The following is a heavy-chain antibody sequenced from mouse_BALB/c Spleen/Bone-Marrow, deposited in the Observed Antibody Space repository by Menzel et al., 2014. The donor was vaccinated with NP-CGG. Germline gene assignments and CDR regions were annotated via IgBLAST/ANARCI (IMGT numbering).Heavy chain of an antibody. Sequence: EVQVVESGGGLVQPGGSRKLSCAASGFTFSSFGMHWVRQAPEKGLEWVAYISSGSSTIYYADTVKGRFTISRDNPKNTLFLRMTSLRSEDTAMYYCARDVPLYDVGYFDYWGHGTTLTVSS. CDR2: ISSGSSTI. CDR1: GFTFSSFG. D-gene: IGHD2-14*01. V-gene: IGHV5-17*02. CDR3: ARDVPLYDVGYFDY. J-gene: IGHJ2*01.